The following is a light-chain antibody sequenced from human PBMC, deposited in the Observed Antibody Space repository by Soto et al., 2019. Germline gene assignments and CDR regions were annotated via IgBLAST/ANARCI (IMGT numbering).Light chain of an antibody. CDR3: QQYNSYSGT. Sequence: DIQMTQSPSTLSASVVDRVTISCRASQTLRTGVAWYKQRPGKAPDLLIFDASSLESGVPSRFSGSGSGTEFTLTISSLQPDDFAIYYCQQYNSYSGTFGQGTKVDIK. J-gene: IGKJ1*01. CDR2: DAS. CDR1: QTLRTG. V-gene: IGKV1-5*01.